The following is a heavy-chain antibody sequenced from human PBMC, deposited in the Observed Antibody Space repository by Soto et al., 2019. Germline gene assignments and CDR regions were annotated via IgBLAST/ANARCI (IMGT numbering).Heavy chain of an antibody. CDR3: AKDYSIIVVPATPEYHYCRDV. Sequence: GGSLRVSCAASGVTFSGYGVHWVRQAPGKGLEWVAVISSDGSNKYYADSVKGRFAISRDNSENTLYLQMNSRRSEDTARYDGAKDYSIIVVPATPEYHYCRDVWGHGTTVPVSS. CDR2: ISSDGSNK. J-gene: IGHJ6*02. V-gene: IGHV3-30*18. CDR1: GVTFSGYG. D-gene: IGHD2-2*01.